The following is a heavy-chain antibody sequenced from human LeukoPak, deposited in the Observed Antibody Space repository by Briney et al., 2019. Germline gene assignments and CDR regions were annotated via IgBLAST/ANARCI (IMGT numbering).Heavy chain of an antibody. CDR1: GGTLSSYA. Sequence: SVKVSCTASGGTLSSYAISWVRQAPGQGLEWMGGIIPIFGTANYAQKFQGRVTITADESTSTAYMELSSLRSEDTAVYYCARDFSSWYERPHTGFDYWGQGTLVTVSS. CDR2: IIPIFGTA. J-gene: IGHJ4*02. D-gene: IGHD6-13*01. CDR3: ARDFSSWYERPHTGFDY. V-gene: IGHV1-69*13.